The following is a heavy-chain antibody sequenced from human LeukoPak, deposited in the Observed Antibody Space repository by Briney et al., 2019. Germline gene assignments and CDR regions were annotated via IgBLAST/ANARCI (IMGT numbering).Heavy chain of an antibody. D-gene: IGHD3-10*01. CDR2: IHTSGST. Sequence: SETLSLTCTVSGVSISSYYWSWIRQPAGKGLEWIGRIHTSGSTNYNPSLKSRVTMSVDTSKNQFSLKLSSVTAADTAVYYCARGGGHYYYYYMDVWGKGTTVTISS. CDR1: GVSISSYY. V-gene: IGHV4-4*07. CDR3: ARGGGHYYYYYMDV. J-gene: IGHJ6*03.